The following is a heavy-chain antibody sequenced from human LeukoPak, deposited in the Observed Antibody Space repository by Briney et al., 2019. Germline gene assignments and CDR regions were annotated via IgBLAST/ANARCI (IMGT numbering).Heavy chain of an antibody. CDR3: AILQYGDFDAFDI. CDR1: GYTFTSYG. D-gene: IGHD4-17*01. CDR2: ISAYNGYT. J-gene: IGHJ3*02. V-gene: IGHV1-18*01. Sequence: ASVKVSCKASGYTFTSYGISWVRQAPGQGLEWMGWISAYNGYTNYAQKLQGRVTMTTDTSTSTAYMELRSLRSDDTAVYYCAILQYGDFDAFDIWGQGTMVTVSS.